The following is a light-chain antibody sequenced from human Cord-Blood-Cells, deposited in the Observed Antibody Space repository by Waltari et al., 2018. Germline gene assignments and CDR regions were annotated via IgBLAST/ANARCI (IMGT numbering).Light chain of an antibody. CDR1: SSNIGSNT. CDR3: AALDDSLNGYV. V-gene: IGLV1-44*01. CDR2: SNN. J-gene: IGLJ1*01. Sequence: QSVLTQPPSASGTPGQRVTISCYGSSSNIGSNTVNWYQQLPGTAPKLLIYSNNQRPSGVPDRFSGSKSGTSASLAISGLQSEDYAYYYCAALDDSLNGYVFGTGTKVTVL.